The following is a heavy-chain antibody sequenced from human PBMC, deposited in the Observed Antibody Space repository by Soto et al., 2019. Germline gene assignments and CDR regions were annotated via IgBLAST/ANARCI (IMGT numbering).Heavy chain of an antibody. CDR3: ARIAAAGYYYYMDV. J-gene: IGHJ6*03. V-gene: IGHV1-8*01. Sequence: ASVKVSCKASGYTFTSYDINWVRQATGQGLEWMGWMNPNSGNTGYAQKFQGRVTMTRNTSISTAYMELSSLRSEDTAVYCCARIAAAGYYYYMDVWGKGTTVTAP. D-gene: IGHD6-13*01. CDR1: GYTFTSYD. CDR2: MNPNSGNT.